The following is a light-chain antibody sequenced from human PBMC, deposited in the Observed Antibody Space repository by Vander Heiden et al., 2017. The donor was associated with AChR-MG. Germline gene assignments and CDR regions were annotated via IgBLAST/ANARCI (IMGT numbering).Light chain of an antibody. CDR1: SSNIGAGYD. CDR3: QSYDSRLSGVV. J-gene: IGLJ3*02. Sequence: QSVLTQPPSVSGAPGQRVTISCTGSSSNIGAGYDVHWYQQLPGTAPKLLIYGNSNRPSGVPDRFSGSKSGTSDSLAITGLQAEDEAEYYCQSYDSRLSGVVFGGGTKLTVL. CDR2: GNS. V-gene: IGLV1-40*01.